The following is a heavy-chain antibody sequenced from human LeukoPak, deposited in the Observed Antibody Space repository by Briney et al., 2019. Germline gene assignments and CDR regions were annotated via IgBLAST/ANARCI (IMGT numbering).Heavy chain of an antibody. V-gene: IGHV3-20*01. D-gene: IGHD2-2*01. CDR3: ASSCSSTSCYGRDV. CDR2: INWNGGST. Sequence: PGESLRLPCAASGFTFDDYGMSWVRQAAGKGLEWVSSINWNGGSTGHADSVKGRFTISRDNAKNSLNLQMNSLRAEDTALYHCASSCSSTSCYGRDVWGKGTTVTVS. J-gene: IGHJ6*03. CDR1: GFTFDDYG.